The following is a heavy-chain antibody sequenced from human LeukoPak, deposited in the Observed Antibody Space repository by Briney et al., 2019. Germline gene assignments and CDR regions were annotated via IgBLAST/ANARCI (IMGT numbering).Heavy chain of an antibody. CDR2: INDRGNT. Sequence: SDTLSLTCTVSGDSERRYYWSCIRQPPGQALEWLGHINDRGNTNYNPSLKGRVTISIDTSKNQFSLKVNSVTAADTAVYYCVRDSLYCSGWFEDGLDFWGQGTTVTVS. V-gene: IGHV4-59*02. J-gene: IGHJ6*02. CDR1: GDSERRYY. CDR3: VRDSLYCSGWFEDGLDF. D-gene: IGHD6-13*01.